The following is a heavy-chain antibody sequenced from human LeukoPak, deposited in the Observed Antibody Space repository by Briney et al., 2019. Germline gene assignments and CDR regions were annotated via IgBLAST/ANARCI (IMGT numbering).Heavy chain of an antibody. V-gene: IGHV4-34*01. J-gene: IGHJ5*02. Sequence: TSETLSLTCAVYGVSFSGYYWGWLRQPPGKGLEWIGEINHSGSTNYNPSLKSRVTISVDTSKNQFSLKLSSVTAADTAVYYCARRPAAGTHWFDPWGQGTLVTVSS. D-gene: IGHD6-13*01. CDR1: GVSFSGYY. CDR3: ARRPAAGTHWFDP. CDR2: INHSGST.